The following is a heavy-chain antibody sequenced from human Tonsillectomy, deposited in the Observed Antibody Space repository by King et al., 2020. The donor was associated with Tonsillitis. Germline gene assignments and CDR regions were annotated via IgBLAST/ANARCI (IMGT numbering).Heavy chain of an antibody. D-gene: IGHD3-22*01. J-gene: IGHJ4*02. CDR1: GGSISSYY. V-gene: IGHV4-59*08. CDR3: SRHVLQSPNYYESGGYLDY. Sequence: VQLQESGPGLVKPSETLSLTCTVSGGSISSYYWSWVRQPPGKGLEWIGYIYYSGSTNYNPSLKSRVTISVDTSKNQFSLKLSSVTAADTAVYYCSRHVLQSPNYYESGGYLDYWGQGTLVTVSS. CDR2: IYYSGST.